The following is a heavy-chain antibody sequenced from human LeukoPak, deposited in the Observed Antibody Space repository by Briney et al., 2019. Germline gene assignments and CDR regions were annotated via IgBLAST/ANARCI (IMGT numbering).Heavy chain of an antibody. CDR3: AKVPVAVAAAGTLSY. D-gene: IGHD6-13*01. V-gene: IGHV3-21*04. CDR2: ISSSSSYI. CDR1: GFTFSSYR. Sequence: GGPLRLFCAASGFTFSSYRMNWVRQAPGEGLEWVSFISSSSSYIDYADSVKGRFTISRDNAKNTLYLQMNSLRAEDTAVYYCAKVPVAVAAAGTLSYWGQGTLVTVSS. J-gene: IGHJ4*02.